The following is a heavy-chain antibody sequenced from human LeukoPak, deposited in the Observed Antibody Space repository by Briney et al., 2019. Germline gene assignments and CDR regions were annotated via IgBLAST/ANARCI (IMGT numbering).Heavy chain of an antibody. J-gene: IGHJ5*02. V-gene: IGHV3-48*01. Sequence: GGSLRLSCAASGFTFSSYSMNWVRQAPGKGLEWVSYISSSSSTIYYADSVKGRFTISRDNSKNTLYLQMNSLRAEDTAVYYCARGGGDFWSGPNWFDPWGQGTLVTVSS. CDR3: ARGGGDFWSGPNWFDP. CDR1: GFTFSSYS. CDR2: ISSSSSTI. D-gene: IGHD3-3*01.